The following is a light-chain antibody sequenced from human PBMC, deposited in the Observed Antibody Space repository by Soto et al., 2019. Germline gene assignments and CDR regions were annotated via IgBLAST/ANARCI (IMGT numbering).Light chain of an antibody. V-gene: IGKV1-9*01. J-gene: IGKJ3*01. CDR3: QQLFMYPPT. Sequence: IQLTQSPSSLSASMGDRFTMTCRASQGIINYLAWCQQKPGKAPKLLIYVASTLQGGVPSRFSGSGSGTDFTLTVSSLQPEDLATYYCQQLFMYPPTFGPGTKVHI. CDR2: VAS. CDR1: QGIINY.